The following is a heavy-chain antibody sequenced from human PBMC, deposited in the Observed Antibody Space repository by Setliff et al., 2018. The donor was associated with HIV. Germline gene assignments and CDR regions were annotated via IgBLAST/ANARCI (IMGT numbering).Heavy chain of an antibody. D-gene: IGHD3-22*01. CDR3: ARGADHFDTSGYYSFFDP. V-gene: IGHV1-2*06. Sequence: ASVKVSCKASGYTFNDNYIHWVRRAPGQGLEWMGRISPDIGDTNYAQMFHGRVTITRDTSISTAYMELSSLKSDDTAVYYCARGADHFDTSGYYSFFDPWGQGTLVTVSS. J-gene: IGHJ5*02. CDR1: GYTFNDNY. CDR2: ISPDIGDT.